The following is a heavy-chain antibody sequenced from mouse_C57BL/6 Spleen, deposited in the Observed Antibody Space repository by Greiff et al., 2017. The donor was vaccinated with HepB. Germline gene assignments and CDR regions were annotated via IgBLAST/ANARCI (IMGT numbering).Heavy chain of an antibody. CDR3: ARRYYGSRYYAMDY. D-gene: IGHD1-1*01. CDR1: GYTFTIYW. J-gene: IGHJ4*01. CDR2: IDPSDSYT. Sequence: QVQLQQPGAELVMPGASVKLSCKASGYTFTIYWMHWVKQRPGQGLEWIGEIDPSDSYTNYNQKFKGKSTLTVDKSSSTAYMQLSSLTSEDSAVYYCARRYYGSRYYAMDYWGQGTSVTVSS. V-gene: IGHV1-69*01.